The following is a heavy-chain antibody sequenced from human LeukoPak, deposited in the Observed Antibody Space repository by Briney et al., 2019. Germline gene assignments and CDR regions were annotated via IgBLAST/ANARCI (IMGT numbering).Heavy chain of an antibody. J-gene: IGHJ6*02. V-gene: IGHV1-46*01. CDR3: ARDGGASTATPFFDGLDV. CDR2: INPSGGST. Sequence: EASVPVTFQAAAYTFTNYYIHGVRQAPGQGIEWMGIINPSGGSTSFAQKFQGRVTMTRDTSTGTVYMELSSRRSEDTAVYYCARDGGASTATPFFDGLDVCGQGTTVTVSS. D-gene: IGHD4-17*01. CDR1: AYTFTNYY.